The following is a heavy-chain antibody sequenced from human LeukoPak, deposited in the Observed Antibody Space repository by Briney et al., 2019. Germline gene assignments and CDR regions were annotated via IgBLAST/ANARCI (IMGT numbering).Heavy chain of an antibody. D-gene: IGHD1-26*01. Sequence: SETLSLTCAVYGGSFSDYYWSWIRQPPGKGLEWIGEINQSGSTNYNPSLKSRVTILVDTSKNQFPLKLSSVTAADTAVYYCARIGGSSEFDYWGQGTLVTVSS. CDR1: GGSFSDYY. J-gene: IGHJ4*02. V-gene: IGHV4-34*01. CDR3: ARIGGSSEFDY. CDR2: INQSGST.